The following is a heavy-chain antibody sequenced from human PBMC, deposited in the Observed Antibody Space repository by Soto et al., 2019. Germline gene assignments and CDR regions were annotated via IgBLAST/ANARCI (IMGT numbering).Heavy chain of an antibody. CDR1: GYTFTGYY. J-gene: IGHJ4*02. D-gene: IGHD3-10*01. CDR2: INPNSGGT. Sequence: ASVKVSCKASGYTFTGYYMHWVRQAPGKGLEWMGWINPNSGGTNYAQKFQGWVTMTRDTSISSAYMELSRLRSDDTAVYYCVVIIRDYYFDYWGQGTLVTVPQ. CDR3: VVIIRDYYFDY. V-gene: IGHV1-2*04.